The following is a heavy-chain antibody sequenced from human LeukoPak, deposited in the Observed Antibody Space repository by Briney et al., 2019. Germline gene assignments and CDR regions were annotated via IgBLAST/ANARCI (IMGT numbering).Heavy chain of an antibody. V-gene: IGHV3-30*02. CDR1: GSTFSGYG. Sequence: GGSLRLSCAASGSTFSGYGMHWVRQAPRKGLEWVSFIRSDGSNKNYADSVKGRFTISGDNSKNTLYLQVNSLRAEDTAVYYCAKDLGYYYDSSGYYTPDYWGQGTLVTVSS. CDR2: IRSDGSNK. CDR3: AKDLGYYYDSSGYYTPDY. J-gene: IGHJ4*02. D-gene: IGHD3-22*01.